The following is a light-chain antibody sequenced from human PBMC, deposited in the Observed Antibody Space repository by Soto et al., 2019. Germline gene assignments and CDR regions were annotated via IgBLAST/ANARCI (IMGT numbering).Light chain of an antibody. CDR2: GAS. CDR1: QTINNN. V-gene: IGKV3-15*01. J-gene: IGKJ1*01. CDR3: EHYNDWAR. Sequence: VRSQTIATPSCWAGGRARLSSSDSQTINNNLAWYQQKPGQAPRLLIYGASRRATGVPARFSVSGSGTECTLTVGSLQSEDFSVDYCEHYNDWARFGQGTKVDIK.